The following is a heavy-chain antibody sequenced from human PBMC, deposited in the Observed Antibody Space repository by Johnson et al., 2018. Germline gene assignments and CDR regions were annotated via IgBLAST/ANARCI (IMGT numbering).Heavy chain of an antibody. CDR2: TLYDGSNK. CDR3: ARDFGTTLFLFEY. CDR1: GFTFSTFG. V-gene: IGHV3-30*03. J-gene: IGHJ4*01. D-gene: IGHD1-7*01. Sequence: QVQLVQSGGGVVQPGRSLRLSCAASGFTFSTFGMHWVRQAPGKGLEWVAVTLYDGSNKYSAASVQGRFTISRDNSKNKLYLQMNSLRAEDTAVHYCARDFGTTLFLFEYWGQGTLVTVSS.